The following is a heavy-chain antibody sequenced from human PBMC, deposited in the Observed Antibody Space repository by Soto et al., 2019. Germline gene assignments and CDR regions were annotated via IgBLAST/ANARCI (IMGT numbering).Heavy chain of an antibody. D-gene: IGHD1-1*01. CDR2: IIPIFGTA. CDR3: AREGAGMAATFDP. J-gene: IGHJ5*02. Sequence: SVKVSCKASGDTFSSYRIAWVRQAPGQGPEWMGGIIPIFGTANYAQRFQGRITITADESTSTAYMELSSLTSEDTAVYYCAREGAGMAATFDPWGQGTLVTVSS. CDR1: GDTFSSYR. V-gene: IGHV1-69*13.